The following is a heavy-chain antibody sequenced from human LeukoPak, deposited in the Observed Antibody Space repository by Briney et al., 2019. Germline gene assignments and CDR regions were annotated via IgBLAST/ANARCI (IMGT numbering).Heavy chain of an antibody. CDR3: ARGPDYGARTDYLDY. CDR1: GFTFNRHW. J-gene: IGHJ4*02. Sequence: GGSLRLSCAAPGFTFNRHWMNWVRQAPGKGLEWVANIKQGGGERNYVDSVKGRFTISRDDAKNSLYLQLNSLRVEDTAIYYCARGPDYGARTDYLDYWGQGALVTVSS. V-gene: IGHV3-7*03. CDR2: IKQGGGER. D-gene: IGHD4-17*01.